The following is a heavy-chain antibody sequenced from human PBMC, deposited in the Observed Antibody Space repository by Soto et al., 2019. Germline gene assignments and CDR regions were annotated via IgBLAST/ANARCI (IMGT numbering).Heavy chain of an antibody. CDR2: VYYSGTT. CDR1: GGSVSNKAYY. Sequence: PSETLSLTCSVSGGSVSNKAYYWSWIRQPPGKRLEWIGYVYYSGTTNYNPSLKSRVTISVDLSKNQFSLRLSSVTTADTALYYCARTTAVPNTLRSRYFFDYWGQGTLVTVSS. V-gene: IGHV4-61*08. D-gene: IGHD4-17*01. J-gene: IGHJ4*02. CDR3: ARTTAVPNTLRSRYFFDY.